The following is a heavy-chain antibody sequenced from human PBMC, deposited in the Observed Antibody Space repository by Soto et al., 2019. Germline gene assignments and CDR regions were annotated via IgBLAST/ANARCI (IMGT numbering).Heavy chain of an antibody. CDR3: ARNTPPRYSGYDNSDY. D-gene: IGHD5-12*01. J-gene: IGHJ4*01. Sequence: SETLSLTCTVSGGSISSGDYYWSWIRQPPGKGLEWMGYVYYRGSTYYNPSLQSRITISLDMSKNQFSLNLKSVTAADTAVYFCARNTPPRYSGYDNSDYWGQGTLVTVSS. CDR1: GGSISSGDYY. CDR2: VYYRGST. V-gene: IGHV4-30-4*01.